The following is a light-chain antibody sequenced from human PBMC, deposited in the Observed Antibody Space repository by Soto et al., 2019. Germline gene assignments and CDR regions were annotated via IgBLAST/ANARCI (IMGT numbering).Light chain of an antibody. CDR3: SSYISSSPVV. Sequence: QSALTQPASVSGSPGQSITISCTGTSSDVGGYNYVSWYQQHPGKAPKLMIYEVSNRPSGVSNRFSGSKSGNTASLTISGLQAEDEADYYCSSYISSSPVVFGGGTQLTVL. CDR1: SSDVGGYNY. V-gene: IGLV2-14*01. CDR2: EVS. J-gene: IGLJ2*01.